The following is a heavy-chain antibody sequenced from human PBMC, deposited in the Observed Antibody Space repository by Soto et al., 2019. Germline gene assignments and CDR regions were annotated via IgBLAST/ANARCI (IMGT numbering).Heavy chain of an antibody. Sequence: SVKVSCKASGGTFSSYAISWVRQAPGQGLEWMGGVIPIFGTANYAQKFQGRVTITADESTSTAYMELSSLRSEDTAVYYCARDQDILTGPGAFDIWGQGTMVTVSS. CDR3: ARDQDILTGPGAFDI. J-gene: IGHJ3*02. V-gene: IGHV1-69*13. CDR1: GGTFSSYA. D-gene: IGHD3-9*01. CDR2: VIPIFGTA.